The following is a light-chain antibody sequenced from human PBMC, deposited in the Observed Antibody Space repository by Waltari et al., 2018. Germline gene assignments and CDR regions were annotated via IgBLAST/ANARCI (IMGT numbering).Light chain of an antibody. Sequence: IVMTQSPDSLAVSLGERATINCKSSQNVLYSSNNKNYLAWYQQKPGQPPKLLIYWASTRESGVPDRFSGSGSGTDFTLTITSLQAEDVAVYYCQQYYTSPITFGQGTRLEI. CDR2: WAS. V-gene: IGKV4-1*01. CDR3: QQYYTSPIT. CDR1: QNVLYSSNNKNY. J-gene: IGKJ5*01.